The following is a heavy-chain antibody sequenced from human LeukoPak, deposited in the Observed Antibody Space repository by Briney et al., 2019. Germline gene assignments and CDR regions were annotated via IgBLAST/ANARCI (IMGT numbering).Heavy chain of an antibody. V-gene: IGHV3-23*01. CDR2: ITGSGDDT. CDR1: GFTFNKYA. Sequence: PGGSLRLSCTGSGFTFNKYAMSWVRQAPGKGLEWVSAITGSGDDTYHADSVKGRFTISRDNSKNTLYLQMNSVRAADTAVYYCAKGSRSSLPYYFDFWGQEILVTVSS. CDR3: AKGSRSSLPYYFDF. D-gene: IGHD2-15*01. J-gene: IGHJ4*02.